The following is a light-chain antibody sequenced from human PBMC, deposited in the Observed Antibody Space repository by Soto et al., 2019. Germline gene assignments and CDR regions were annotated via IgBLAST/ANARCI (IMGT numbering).Light chain of an antibody. CDR2: EVS. Sequence: QSALTQPASVSGSPGQSITISCTGTSSDIGSNNYVSWFQQRPGKAPTLIIYEVSNRPSGVSTHFSGSKSGNTASLTISGILPEDEADYYCSSYTTTTRRFGGGTQLTVL. CDR1: SSDIGSNNY. V-gene: IGLV2-14*01. CDR3: SSYTTTTRR. J-gene: IGLJ3*02.